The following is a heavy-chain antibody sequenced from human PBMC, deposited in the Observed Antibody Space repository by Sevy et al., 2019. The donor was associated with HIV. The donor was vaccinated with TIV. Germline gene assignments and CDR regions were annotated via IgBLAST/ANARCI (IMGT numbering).Heavy chain of an antibody. CDR2: IYPGDSNT. J-gene: IGHJ4*02. Sequence: GESLKISCKGSGYSFTKFWIGWARQMPGKGLEWMGIIYPGDSNTRYSPSFQGQVTISADKSISTAYLQWSGLKASDTAMYYGAGHVYYYDSSGYCSIDSWGQGTPVTVSS. D-gene: IGHD3-22*01. CDR1: GYSFTKFW. V-gene: IGHV5-51*01. CDR3: AGHVYYYDSSGYCSIDS.